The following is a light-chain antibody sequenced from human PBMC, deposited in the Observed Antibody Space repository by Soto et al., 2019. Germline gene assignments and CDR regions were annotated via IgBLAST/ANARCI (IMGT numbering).Light chain of an antibody. CDR2: AAS. V-gene: IGKV1-12*01. CDR3: QQASSFPFT. J-gene: IGKJ3*01. Sequence: DIQMTQSPSSVSASVGERVTITCRASQSVSTWLAWYQQIPGKAPKLLIYAASTLQSGVPSRFSGSGSGTDFTLTISSLQPGDSVTYYCQQASSFPFTFGPGTKVDIK. CDR1: QSVSTW.